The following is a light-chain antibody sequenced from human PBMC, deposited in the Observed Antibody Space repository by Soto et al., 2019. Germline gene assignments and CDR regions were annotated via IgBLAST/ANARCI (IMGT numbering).Light chain of an antibody. CDR3: QQANSFPIS. Sequence: DIQMTQSPSSVSASFGDRVTITCRASQGIITWLAWYQQKPGKAPKLLIYGASSLQSGVPSRFSGSGSGTDFTLTISNLQPEDFATYYCQQANSFPISFGQGTRLEIK. J-gene: IGKJ5*01. V-gene: IGKV1D-12*01. CDR1: QGIITW. CDR2: GAS.